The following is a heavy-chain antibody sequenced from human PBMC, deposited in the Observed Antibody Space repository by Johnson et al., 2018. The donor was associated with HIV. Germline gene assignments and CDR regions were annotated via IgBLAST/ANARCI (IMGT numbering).Heavy chain of an antibody. J-gene: IGHJ3*02. D-gene: IGHD3-16*01. CDR2: ISYDGSNK. Sequence: QVQLVESGGGVVQPGRSLRLSCAASGFTFSSFAMHWVRQAPGKGLEWVAFISYDGSNKYYADSVKGRFTISRDNSENTLYLQMNSLRAEDTAVYYCAREEGSGEPPIAFDICGQGTMVTVSS. CDR1: GFTFSSFA. CDR3: AREEGSGEPPIAFDI. V-gene: IGHV3-30-3*01.